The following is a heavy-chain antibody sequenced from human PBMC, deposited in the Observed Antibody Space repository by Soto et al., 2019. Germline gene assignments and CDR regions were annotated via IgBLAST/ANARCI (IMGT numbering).Heavy chain of an antibody. Sequence: SDTLSLTCSFSGFSISTVVHYLTWIRQPPGKGLEWIGSIYHTGSTYYSKSLRSRLTMSVDTSKSQFSLRLSSVTAADTAVYYCARATGTLRSRNCDYWGQGSLVTVSS. D-gene: IGHD1-1*01. J-gene: IGHJ4*02. V-gene: IGHV4-31*03. CDR3: ARATGTLRSRNCDY. CDR2: IYHTGST. CDR1: GFSISTVVHY.